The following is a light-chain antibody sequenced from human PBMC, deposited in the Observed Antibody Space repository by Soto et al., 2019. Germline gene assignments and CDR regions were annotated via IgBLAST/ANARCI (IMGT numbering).Light chain of an antibody. CDR1: SGSIASNY. Sequence: NFMLTQPHSVSESPGKTVTISCTGSSGSIASNYVQWYQQRPGSAPTTVIYEDNQRPSGVPDRFSGSIDNSSNSASLTISGLKTEDEADYYCQSYDSNNWVFGGGTKVTVL. J-gene: IGLJ3*02. CDR3: QSYDSNNWV. V-gene: IGLV6-57*02. CDR2: EDN.